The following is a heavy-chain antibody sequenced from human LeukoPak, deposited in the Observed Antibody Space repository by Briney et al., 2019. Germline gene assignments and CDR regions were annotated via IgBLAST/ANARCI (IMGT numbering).Heavy chain of an antibody. Sequence: SQTLSLTCTVSGGSIISYYWSWIRQPPGKGLEGIGYIYYSGSTSYNPSLKSRVTISVNTSKNQFSLKLSSVTAADTAVYYCARYADYGLGRGFDYWGQGSLVTVSS. V-gene: IGHV4-59*01. CDR3: ARYADYGLGRGFDY. D-gene: IGHD4-17*01. J-gene: IGHJ4*02. CDR2: IYYSGST. CDR1: GGSIISYY.